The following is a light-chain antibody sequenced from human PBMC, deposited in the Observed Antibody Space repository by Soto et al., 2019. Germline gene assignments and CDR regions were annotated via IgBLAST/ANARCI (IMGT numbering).Light chain of an antibody. CDR3: QQSYRTPYT. Sequence: DIQMTQSPSSLSVSVGDRVTITCRASQGISTYLIWYQQRQGKAPKLLMYAASNLVSGVPSRFSGSGSGTEFTLTISSLQPEDFATYYCQQSYRTPYTFGQGTKLETK. CDR2: AAS. J-gene: IGKJ2*01. V-gene: IGKV1-39*01. CDR1: QGISTY.